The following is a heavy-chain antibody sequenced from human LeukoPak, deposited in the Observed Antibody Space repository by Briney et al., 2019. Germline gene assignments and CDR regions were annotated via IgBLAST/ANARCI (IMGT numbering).Heavy chain of an antibody. Sequence: GGSLRLSCAASGFTFSSYAMSWVRQAPGKGLEWVSAISGSGGSTYYADSVKGRFTISRDNSKNTLYLQMNSLRAEDTAVYYCAKGDNYYDSSGLGYWGQGTLVTVSP. CDR3: AKGDNYYDSSGLGY. J-gene: IGHJ4*02. D-gene: IGHD3-22*01. CDR2: ISGSGGST. CDR1: GFTFSSYA. V-gene: IGHV3-23*01.